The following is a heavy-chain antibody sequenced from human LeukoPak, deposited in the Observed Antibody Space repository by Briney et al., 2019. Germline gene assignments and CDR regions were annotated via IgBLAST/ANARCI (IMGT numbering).Heavy chain of an antibody. CDR1: GYTFTSYY. V-gene: IGHV1-46*01. CDR2: INPSGGST. Sequence: GASVKVSCKASGYTFTSYYIHWVRQAPGQGLEWMGIINPSGGSTSYAQKFQGRVTMTRDTSTSTVYMELSSLRSEDTAVYYCARDSSIAAAGTGTDAFDIWGQGTMVTVSS. D-gene: IGHD6-13*01. J-gene: IGHJ3*02. CDR3: ARDSSIAAAGTGTDAFDI.